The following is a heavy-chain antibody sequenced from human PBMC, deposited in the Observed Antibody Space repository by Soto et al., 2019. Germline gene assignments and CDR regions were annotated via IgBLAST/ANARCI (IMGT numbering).Heavy chain of an antibody. CDR3: ARDSPPYYYDSSGGI. V-gene: IGHV4-31*03. J-gene: IGHJ3*02. D-gene: IGHD3-22*01. Sequence: SETLSLTCTVSGGSISSGGYYWSWIRQHPGKGLEWIGYIYYSGSTYYNPSLKSRVTISVDTSKNQYSLKLSSVTAADTAVYYCARDSPPYYYDSSGGIWGQGTMVTVSS. CDR2: IYYSGST. CDR1: GGSISSGGYY.